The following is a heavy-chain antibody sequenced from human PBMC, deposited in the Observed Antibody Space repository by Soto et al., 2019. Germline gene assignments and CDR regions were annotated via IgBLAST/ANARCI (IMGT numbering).Heavy chain of an antibody. D-gene: IGHD5-12*01. CDR1: GGSVSSDYYY. J-gene: IGHJ5*01. CDR2: IYNSGST. Sequence: PSETLSLTCTVSGGSVSSDYYYWSWVRHPPGKGLEWIGYIYNSGSTNYNPSLKSRVTMSVDTSKNQFSLKLSSVTAADTAVYYCARDRYDLSWYEVALDSWGHGTPVTVSS. V-gene: IGHV4-61*01. CDR3: ARDRYDLSWYEVALDS.